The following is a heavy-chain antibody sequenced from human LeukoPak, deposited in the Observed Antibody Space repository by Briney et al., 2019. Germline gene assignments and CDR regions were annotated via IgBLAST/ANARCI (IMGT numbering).Heavy chain of an antibody. Sequence: ASVKVSCKASGYTFTGYYMHWVRQAPGQGLEWMGWINPNSGGTNYAQKFQGRVTMTRDTSISTAYMELSSLRSDDTAVYYCAREAYSSSWYLPPRYYYYGMDVWGQGTTVTVSS. CDR1: GYTFTGYY. CDR2: INPNSGGT. J-gene: IGHJ6*02. CDR3: AREAYSSSWYLPPRYYYYGMDV. V-gene: IGHV1-2*02. D-gene: IGHD6-13*01.